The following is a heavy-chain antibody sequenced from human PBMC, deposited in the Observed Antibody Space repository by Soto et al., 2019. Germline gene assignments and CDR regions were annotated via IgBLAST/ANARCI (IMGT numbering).Heavy chain of an antibody. CDR3: ARGRWGVYYYGMVV. J-gene: IGHJ6*02. CDR2: IWYDGSNK. Sequence: PGGSLRLSCAASGFTFSSYGMHWVRQAPGKGLEWVAVIWYDGSNKYYADSVKGRFTISRDNSKNTLYLQMNSLRAEDTAVYYCARGRWGVYYYGMVVWGQGTTVTVSS. CDR1: GFTFSSYG. V-gene: IGHV3-33*01. D-gene: IGHD3-16*01.